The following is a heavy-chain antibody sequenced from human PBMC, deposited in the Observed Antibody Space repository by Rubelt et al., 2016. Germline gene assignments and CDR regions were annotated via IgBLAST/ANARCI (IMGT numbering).Heavy chain of an antibody. CDR3: ARGRNNHRY. V-gene: IGHV4-30-4*07. J-gene: IGHJ4*02. Sequence: QVQLQESGPGLVKPSQTLSLTCAVSGGSISSGGYSWSWIRQPPGKGLEWIGYIYYSGSTYYSPSLKSRVTISVDTSKNQFSLKLRSVTAADTAVYYCARGRNNHRYWGQGTLVTVSS. CDR2: IYYSGST. CDR1: GGSISSGGYS. D-gene: IGHD1/OR15-1a*01.